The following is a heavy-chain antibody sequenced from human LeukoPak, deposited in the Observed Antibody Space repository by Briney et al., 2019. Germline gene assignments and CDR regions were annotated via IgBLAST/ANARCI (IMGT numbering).Heavy chain of an antibody. CDR3: ARQSISARRAFDI. CDR1: GGTISSYY. CDR2: IYYSGNT. V-gene: IGHV4-59*08. Sequence: SETLSLTCNVSGGTISSYYWNWIRQPPGKGLEWIGYIYYSGNTNYNPSLKSRVTISVDTSNQFSLMLTSVTAADTGVYYCARQSISARRAFDIWGQGTMVTVSS. J-gene: IGHJ3*02. D-gene: IGHD6-6*01.